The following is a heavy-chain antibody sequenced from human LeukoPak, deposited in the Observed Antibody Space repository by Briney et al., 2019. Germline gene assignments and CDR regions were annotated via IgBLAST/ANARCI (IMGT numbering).Heavy chain of an antibody. V-gene: IGHV1-8*01. CDR3: ARDLSRGCGMDV. CDR1: GYTFTSYD. Sequence: ASVKVSCKASGYTFTSYDINWVRQAPGQGLEWMGWMNPNSGNTGYAQNFQGRVTMTRNTSISTAYMELSSLRSEDTAVYYCARDLSRGCGMDVWGQGTTVTVSS. CDR2: MNPNSGNT. J-gene: IGHJ6*02. D-gene: IGHD6-19*01.